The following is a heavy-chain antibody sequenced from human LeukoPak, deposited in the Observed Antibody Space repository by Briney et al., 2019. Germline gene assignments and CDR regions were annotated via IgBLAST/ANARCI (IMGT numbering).Heavy chain of an antibody. D-gene: IGHD3-10*01. CDR1: GGSISSYY. CDR3: ARVVGYYGSGSPFDY. V-gene: IGHV4-59*01. J-gene: IGHJ4*02. Sequence: SETLSLTCTVSGGSISSYYWSWIRQPPGKGLEWIGYIYYSGSTNYNPSLKSRVTMSVDTSKNQFSLKLSSVTAADTAVYYCARVVGYYGSGSPFDYWGQGTLVTVSS. CDR2: IYYSGST.